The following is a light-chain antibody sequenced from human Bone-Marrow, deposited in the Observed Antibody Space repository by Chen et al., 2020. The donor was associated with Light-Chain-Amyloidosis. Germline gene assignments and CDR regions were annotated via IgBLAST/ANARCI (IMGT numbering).Light chain of an antibody. CDR3: SSSATSNTWV. V-gene: IGLV2-14*03. J-gene: IGLJ3*02. CDR2: AVI. CDR1: SSDV. Sequence: QSALTQPASVSGSPGQPITVSCTGASSDVSWYQQHPAKAPTLVISAVINRPSGVSSRFSGSEYGNTASLTISGLQAEDEADYFCSSSATSNTWVFGGGTKLTVL.